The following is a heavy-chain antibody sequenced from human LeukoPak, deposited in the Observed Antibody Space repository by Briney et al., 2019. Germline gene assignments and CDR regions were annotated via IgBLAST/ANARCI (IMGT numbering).Heavy chain of an antibody. J-gene: IGHJ4*02. Sequence: ASVKVSCKASGYTFTGYYMHSVRPAPGQGLEWMGWINTNSGVTYYAQRFQGRVTMTRDTSITTAYMELSRLRSDDSAVYYCARKGSSFDYWGQGTLVTVSS. V-gene: IGHV1-2*02. CDR3: ARKGSSFDY. CDR1: GYTFTGYY. CDR2: INTNSGVT. D-gene: IGHD6-6*01.